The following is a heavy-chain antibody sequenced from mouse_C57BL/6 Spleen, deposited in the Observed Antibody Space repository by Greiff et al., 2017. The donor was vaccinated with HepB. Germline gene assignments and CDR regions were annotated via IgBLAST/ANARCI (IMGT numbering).Heavy chain of an antibody. Sequence: VQLQQPGAELVKPGASVKLSCKASGYTFTSYWMQWVKQRPGQGLEWIGEIDPSDSYTNYNQKFKGKATLTVDTSSSTAYMQLSSLTSEDSAVYYYARPQARDAMDYWGQGTSVTVSS. J-gene: IGHJ4*01. D-gene: IGHD3-2*02. CDR1: GYTFTSYW. CDR3: ARPQARDAMDY. V-gene: IGHV1-50*01. CDR2: IDPSDSYT.